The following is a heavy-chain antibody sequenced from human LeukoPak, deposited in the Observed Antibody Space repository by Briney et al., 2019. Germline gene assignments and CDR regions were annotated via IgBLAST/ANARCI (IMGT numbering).Heavy chain of an antibody. D-gene: IGHD6-19*01. V-gene: IGHV4-59*01. CDR3: ARGPYSSEH. CDR1: GGSISSYY. CDR2: IYYSGST. J-gene: IGHJ4*02. Sequence: PSETLSLTCAVSGGSISSYYWSWIRQPPGKGLGWIGYIYYSGSTNYNPSLKSRVTISVDTSKNQFSLKLSSVTAADTAVYYCARGPYSSEHWGQGTLVTVSS.